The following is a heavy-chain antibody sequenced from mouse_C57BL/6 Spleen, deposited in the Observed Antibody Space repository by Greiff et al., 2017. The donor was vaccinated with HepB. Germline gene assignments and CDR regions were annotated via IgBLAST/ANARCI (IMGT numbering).Heavy chain of an antibody. D-gene: IGHD1-1*01. CDR1: GYTFTSYW. CDR2: IHPNSGST. Sequence: VQLQQSGAELVKPGASVKLSCKASGYTFTSYWMHWVKQRPGQGLEWIGMIHPNSGSTNYNEKFKSKATLTVDKSSSTAYMQLSSLTSEDSAVYYCARDYYGSSPPMDYWGQGTSVTVSS. CDR3: ARDYYGSSPPMDY. J-gene: IGHJ4*01. V-gene: IGHV1-64*01.